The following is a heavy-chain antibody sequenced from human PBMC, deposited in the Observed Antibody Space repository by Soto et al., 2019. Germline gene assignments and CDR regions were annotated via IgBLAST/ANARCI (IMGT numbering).Heavy chain of an antibody. V-gene: IGHV3-72*01. CDR2: TKNKGNSYTT. J-gene: IGHJ4*02. CDR3: ARGGYEYRY. CDR1: GFTLSDHY. D-gene: IGHD5-12*01. Sequence: EVQVVESGGGLVQPGGSLRLSCAASGFTLSDHYMDWVRQAPGKGLEWVGRTKNKGNSYTTEYAASVKGRCTISRDDSKNSVYLHMNSLKSEDTAVYYCARGGYEYRYWGQGTLVTVSS.